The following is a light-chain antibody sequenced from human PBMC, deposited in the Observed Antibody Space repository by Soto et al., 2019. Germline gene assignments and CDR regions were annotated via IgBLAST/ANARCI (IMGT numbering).Light chain of an antibody. CDR3: QQSNSWPYT. Sequence: EIVMTQSPATLSVSPGERATLSCRASQSVSSNLAWYQQKPGQGPRLLFYGASTRATGIPARFIGSGSGTDFTLTIISLQSEDFVVYYCQQSNSWPYTFGQGTKLEIK. CDR2: GAS. J-gene: IGKJ2*01. CDR1: QSVSSN. V-gene: IGKV3-15*01.